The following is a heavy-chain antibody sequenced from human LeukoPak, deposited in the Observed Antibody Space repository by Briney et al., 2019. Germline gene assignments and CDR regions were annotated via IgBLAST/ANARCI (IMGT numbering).Heavy chain of an antibody. D-gene: IGHD5-18*01. CDR2: TSESGDGT. CDR1: GVTFSDYA. Sequence: GGSLRLSCAASGVTFSDYAMSWVRQAPGKGLEWVSATSESGDGTYYADSMKGRFTISRDNAKNTLYLQINSLRAEDTAIYYCAKDIAQGYTLGSIEQDYWGQGTLVTVSS. CDR3: AKDIAQGYTLGSIEQDY. J-gene: IGHJ4*02. V-gene: IGHV3-23*01.